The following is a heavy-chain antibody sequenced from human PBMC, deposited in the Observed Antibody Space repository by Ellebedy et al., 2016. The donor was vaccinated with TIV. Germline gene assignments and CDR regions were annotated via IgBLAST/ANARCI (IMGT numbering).Heavy chain of an antibody. CDR2: IIPIFGTP. J-gene: IGHJ3*02. CDR3: AAGDCSSTSCYGGYYTFDI. D-gene: IGHD2-2*01. V-gene: IGHV1-69*13. CDR1: GGTFRNYT. Sequence: SVKVSXXASGGTFRNYTIRWVRQAPGQGLEWMGGIIPIFGTPDYAQKFQGRVTITADESTSTAYMELSSLRSEDTAVYYCAAGDCSSTSCYGGYYTFDIWGQGTMVTVSS.